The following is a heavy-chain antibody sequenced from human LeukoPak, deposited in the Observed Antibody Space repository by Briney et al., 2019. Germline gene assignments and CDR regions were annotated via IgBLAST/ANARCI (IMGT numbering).Heavy chain of an antibody. Sequence: GWSLRLSCSASGFTFDDYAMHWVRQAPGKGLEWVSGISWNSGSMGYADSVKGRFTISRDNAKNSLYLQMNSLRAEDTALYYCAKAPAYSSGLDYWGQGTLVTVSS. CDR3: AKAPAYSSGLDY. V-gene: IGHV3-9*01. CDR1: GFTFDDYA. J-gene: IGHJ4*02. D-gene: IGHD6-19*01. CDR2: ISWNSGSM.